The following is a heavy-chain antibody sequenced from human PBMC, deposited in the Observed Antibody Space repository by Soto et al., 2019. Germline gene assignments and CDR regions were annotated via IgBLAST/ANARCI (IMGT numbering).Heavy chain of an antibody. Sequence: GGSLRLSCAASGFTFSSYAMSWVRQAPGKGLEWVSAISGSGGSTYYADSVKGRFTISRDNSKNTLYLQMNSLRAEDTAVYSCANNYDSSGYYLLDYYYYGMDVWGQGTTVTVSS. J-gene: IGHJ6*02. CDR1: GFTFSSYA. D-gene: IGHD3-22*01. CDR2: ISGSGGST. V-gene: IGHV3-23*01. CDR3: ANNYDSSGYYLLDYYYYGMDV.